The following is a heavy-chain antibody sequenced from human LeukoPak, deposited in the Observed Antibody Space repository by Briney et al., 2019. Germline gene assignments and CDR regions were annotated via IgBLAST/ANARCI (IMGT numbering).Heavy chain of an antibody. CDR2: IYTGGGR. CDR1: GFTVSSYY. D-gene: IGHD4-17*01. J-gene: IGHJ4*02. Sequence: GGSLRLSCAASGFTVSSYYMNWVRQAPGKELEWVSVIYTGGGRYYADSVRGRFTISRDTSKNMVYLQMNSLRAEDTAVYYCARDSYGDANFDSWGQGTLVTVSS. V-gene: IGHV3-53*01. CDR3: ARDSYGDANFDS.